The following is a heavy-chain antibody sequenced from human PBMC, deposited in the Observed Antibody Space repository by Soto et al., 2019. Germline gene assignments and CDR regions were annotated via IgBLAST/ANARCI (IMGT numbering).Heavy chain of an antibody. CDR2: ISYDGSNK. J-gene: IGHJ6*02. V-gene: IGHV3-30*18. D-gene: IGHD6-25*01. CDR1: GFTFSSYG. CDR3: AKDHAAEGGKQYYYGMDV. Sequence: GGSLRLSCAASGFTFSSYGMHWVRQAPGKGLEWVAVISYDGSNKYYADSVKGRFTISRDNSKNTLYLQMNSLRAEDTAVYYCAKDHAAEGGKQYYYGMDVWGQGTTVTVSS.